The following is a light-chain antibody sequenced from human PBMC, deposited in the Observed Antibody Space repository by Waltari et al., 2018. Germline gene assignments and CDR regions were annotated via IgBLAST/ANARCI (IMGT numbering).Light chain of an antibody. J-gene: IGKJ2*01. CDR1: QSISSN. Sequence: EIVMTQSPATLSVSPGERATLPCRASQSISSNLAWYRQKPGQAPRLLIYGASFRATGIPARFSGSGSGTEFTLTISSLQSEDFAVYYCQQYNNWPPTTFGQGTKLEIK. CDR2: GAS. CDR3: QQYNNWPPTT. V-gene: IGKV3-15*01.